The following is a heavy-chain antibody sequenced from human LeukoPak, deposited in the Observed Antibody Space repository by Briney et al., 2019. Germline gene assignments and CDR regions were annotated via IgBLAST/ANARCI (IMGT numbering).Heavy chain of an antibody. Sequence: SETLSLTCTVSGGSISSYYWSWIRQPPGMGLEWIGYLYYSGSTNYNPSLKSRVTISVDTSKNQFSLKLSSVTAADTAVYYCARGIAIFGVVDYYYYMDVWGKGTTVTVSS. CDR3: ARGIAIFGVVDYYYYMDV. V-gene: IGHV4-59*01. D-gene: IGHD3-3*01. CDR2: LYYSGST. CDR1: GGSISSYY. J-gene: IGHJ6*03.